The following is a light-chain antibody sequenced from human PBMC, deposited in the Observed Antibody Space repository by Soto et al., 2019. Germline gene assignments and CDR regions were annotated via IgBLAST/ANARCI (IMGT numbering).Light chain of an antibody. CDR1: SSNIGVNT. V-gene: IGLV1-44*01. J-gene: IGLJ1*01. Sequence: QSVLTQPPSASGTPGQRVTISCSGGSSNIGVNTVTWYQHLPRAAPKLLIYTNDQRPSGVPDRFSASKSGTAASLAINGLQSDDEADYYCVAWDDSLNGYVFGPGTKVTVL. CDR2: TND. CDR3: VAWDDSLNGYV.